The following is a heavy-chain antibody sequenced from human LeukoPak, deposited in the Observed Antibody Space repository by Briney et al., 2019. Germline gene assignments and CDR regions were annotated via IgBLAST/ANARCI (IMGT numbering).Heavy chain of an antibody. D-gene: IGHD6-13*01. V-gene: IGHV3-53*01. CDR3: ARPRIAAAGYAFDI. CDR1: GFTVSSNY. J-gene: IGHJ3*02. Sequence: GGSLRLSCAASGFTVSSNYMSWVRQAPGKGLEWVSVIYSGGSTYYADSVKGRFTISRDNSKNTLYLQMNSLRAEDTAVYYCARPRIAAAGYAFDIWGQGTMVTVSS. CDR2: IYSGGST.